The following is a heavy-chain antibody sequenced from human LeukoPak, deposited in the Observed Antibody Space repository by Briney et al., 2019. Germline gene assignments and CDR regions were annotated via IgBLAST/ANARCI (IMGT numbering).Heavy chain of an antibody. CDR3: ARDSSTFGGVIVSSASFDY. J-gene: IGHJ4*02. Sequence: ASVKVSCKTSGYTFTSYGISWVRQAPGQGLEWMGWISAYNGNTNYAQKLQGRVTMTTDTSTSTAYMELRSLRSDDTAVYYCARDSSTFGGVIVSSASFDYWGQGTLVTVSS. CDR1: GYTFTSYG. D-gene: IGHD3-16*02. CDR2: ISAYNGNT. V-gene: IGHV1-18*01.